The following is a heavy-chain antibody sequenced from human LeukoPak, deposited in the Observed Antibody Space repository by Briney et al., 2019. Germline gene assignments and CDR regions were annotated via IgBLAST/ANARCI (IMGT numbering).Heavy chain of an antibody. CDR2: NSGSGGST. Sequence: GVSLRLSCAASGFTFSSYAMSWVRQAPGKGLEWVSANSGSGGSTYYADSVKGRFTISRDNSKNTLYLQMNSLRAEDTAVYYCAKSGSRFLEWLQNPYMDVWGKGTTVTVSS. D-gene: IGHD3-3*01. CDR1: GFTFSSYA. V-gene: IGHV3-23*01. J-gene: IGHJ6*03. CDR3: AKSGSRFLEWLQNPYMDV.